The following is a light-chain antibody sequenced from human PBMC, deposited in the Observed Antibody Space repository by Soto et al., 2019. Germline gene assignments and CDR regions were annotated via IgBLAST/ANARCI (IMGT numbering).Light chain of an antibody. CDR3: SSRTISSPIYV. CDR1: SSDVGGHSY. J-gene: IGLJ1*01. CDR2: EVS. Sequence: QSVLTQPASVSGSPGQSISISCTGTSSDVGGHSYVSWYQQHPGRAPKLLIYEVSSRPSGVSNRFSGSKSGNTASLTISGLQAEDEADYYCSSRTISSPIYVFGTGTKLTVL. V-gene: IGLV2-14*01.